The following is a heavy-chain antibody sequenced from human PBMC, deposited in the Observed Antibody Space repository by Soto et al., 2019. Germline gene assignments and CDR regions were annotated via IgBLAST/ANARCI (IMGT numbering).Heavy chain of an antibody. D-gene: IGHD3-9*01. CDR2: NSAYNGNT. J-gene: IGHJ4*02. CDR3: ARIEMFWQCQDY. Sequence: ASVKVSCKASGYTFTSYGISWVRQAPGQGLEWMGWNSAYNGNTNYAQKLQGRVTMTTDTSTSTAYMELRSLRSDDTAVYYCARIEMFWQCQDYWGQGTLVTVSS. CDR1: GYTFTSYG. V-gene: IGHV1-18*04.